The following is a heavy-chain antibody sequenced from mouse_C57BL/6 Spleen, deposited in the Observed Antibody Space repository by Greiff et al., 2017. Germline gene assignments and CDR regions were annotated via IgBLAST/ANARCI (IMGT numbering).Heavy chain of an antibody. V-gene: IGHV1-18*01. CDR3: ARKGLGYDWFAY. J-gene: IGHJ3*01. CDR2: INPNNGGT. Sequence: VQLQQSGPELVKPGASVKIPCKASGYTFTDYNMDWVKQSHGKSLEWIGDINPNNGGTIYNQKFKGKATLTVDKSSSTAYMELRSLTSEDTAVYYCARKGLGYDWFAYWGQGTLVTVSA. D-gene: IGHD2-2*01. CDR1: GYTFTDYN.